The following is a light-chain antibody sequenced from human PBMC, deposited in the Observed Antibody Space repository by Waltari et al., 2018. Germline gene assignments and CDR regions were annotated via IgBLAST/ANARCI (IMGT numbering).Light chain of an antibody. CDR1: QSVSSS. CDR3: QQRSSWPLT. V-gene: IGKV3-11*01. J-gene: IGKJ4*01. CDR2: DAS. Sequence: EIVLTQSPATLSLSSGDRATLSCRASQSVSSSLAWYQQRPGQAPRRLIYDASNRATGIPARFSGSGSGTDFTLTISSLEPEDFAVYYCQQRSSWPLTFGGGTKVEVK.